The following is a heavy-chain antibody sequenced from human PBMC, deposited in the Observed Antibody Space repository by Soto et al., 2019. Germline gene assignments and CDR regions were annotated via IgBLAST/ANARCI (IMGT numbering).Heavy chain of an antibody. CDR1: GGSISSYY. V-gene: IGHV4-59*01. Sequence: SETLSLTCTVSGGSISSYYWGWIRQPPGKGLEWIGYIYYSGSTNYNPSLKSRVTISVDTSKNQFSLKLSSVTAADTAVYYCAREEMGYSYELAVPGSFDLWGRGTLVTVSS. D-gene: IGHD5-18*01. CDR3: AREEMGYSYELAVPGSFDL. CDR2: IYYSGST. J-gene: IGHJ2*01.